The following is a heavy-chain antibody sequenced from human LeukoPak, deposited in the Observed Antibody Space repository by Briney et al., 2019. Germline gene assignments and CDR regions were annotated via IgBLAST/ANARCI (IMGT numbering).Heavy chain of an antibody. D-gene: IGHD6-6*01. CDR1: GFTFSSYG. CDR3: AKESKQLPYFDL. CDR2: IWYGGSNK. V-gene: IGHV3-30*18. J-gene: IGHJ2*01. Sequence: GRSLRVSCAASGFTFSSYGMHWVRQAPGKGLEWVAVIWYGGSNKYYADSVKGRFTISRDNSKNTLYLQMNSLRAEDTAVYYCAKESKQLPYFDLWAVAPWSLPPQ.